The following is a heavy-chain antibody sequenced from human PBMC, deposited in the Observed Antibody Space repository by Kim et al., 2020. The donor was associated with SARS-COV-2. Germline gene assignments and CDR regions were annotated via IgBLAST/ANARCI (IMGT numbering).Heavy chain of an antibody. J-gene: IGHJ4*02. CDR3: ARDRLGDYGDYGVDY. CDR2: ISSSSYI. D-gene: IGHD4-17*01. CDR1: GFTFSSYS. Sequence: GGSLRLSCAASGFTFSSYSMNWVRQAPGKGLEWVSSISSSSYIYYADSVKGRFTISRDNAKNSLYLQMNSLRAEDTAVYYCARDRLGDYGDYGVDYWGQGTLVTVSS. V-gene: IGHV3-21*01.